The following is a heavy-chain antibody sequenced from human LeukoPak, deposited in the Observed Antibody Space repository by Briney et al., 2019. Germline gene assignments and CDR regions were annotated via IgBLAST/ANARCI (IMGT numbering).Heavy chain of an antibody. CDR3: ARDPLVPAARRYFDL. D-gene: IGHD2-2*01. CDR2: IYYSGST. J-gene: IGHJ2*01. CDR1: GGSISSGGYY. V-gene: IGHV4-31*03. Sequence: PSQTLSLTCTVSGGSISSGGYYWGWLRQHPGTGLEWIGYIYYSGSTYYNPSLKSRVTISVDTSKNQFSLKLSSVTAADTAVYYCARDPLVPAARRYFDLWGRGTLVTVSS.